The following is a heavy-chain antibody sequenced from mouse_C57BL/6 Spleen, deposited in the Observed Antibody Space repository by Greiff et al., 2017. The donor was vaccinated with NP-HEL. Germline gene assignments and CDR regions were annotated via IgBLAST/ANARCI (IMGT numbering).Heavy chain of an antibody. CDR2: INPSSGYT. CDR1: GYTFTSYT. CDR3: AREDCVDY. V-gene: IGHV1-4*01. J-gene: IGHJ2*01. Sequence: QVHVKQSGAELARPGASVKMSCKASGYTFTSYTMHWVKQRPGQGLEWIGYINPSSGYTKYNQKFKDKATLTADKSSSTAYMQLSSLTSEDSAVYYCAREDCVDYWGQGTTLTVSS.